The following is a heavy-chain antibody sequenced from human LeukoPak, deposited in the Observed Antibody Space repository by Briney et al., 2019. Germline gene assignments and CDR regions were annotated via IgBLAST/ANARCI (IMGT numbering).Heavy chain of an antibody. CDR3: ARDSYGSGSYYRSKTYYFDY. CDR2: INPSGGST. V-gene: IGHV1-46*01. D-gene: IGHD3-10*01. Sequence: ASVKVSCKASGYTFTSYYMNWVRQAPGQGLEWMGIINPSGGSTSYAQKSQGRVTMTRDTSTSTVYMELSSLRFEDTAVYHCARDSYGSGSYYRSKTYYFDYWGQGTLVTVSS. J-gene: IGHJ4*02. CDR1: GYTFTSYY.